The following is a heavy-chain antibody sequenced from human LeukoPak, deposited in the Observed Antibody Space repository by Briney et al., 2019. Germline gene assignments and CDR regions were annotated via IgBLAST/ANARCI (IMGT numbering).Heavy chain of an antibody. Sequence: SSETLSLTCAVYGVSFSGYYWSWIPQPPGKGLEWFGEINHSGSTNNNPSLKSRVTISVDTSKNQFSLKLSSVTAADTAVYYCARDCGGDCYGSLGIDYWGQGTLVTVSS. CDR2: INHSGST. D-gene: IGHD2-21*02. CDR1: GVSFSGYY. CDR3: ARDCGGDCYGSLGIDY. J-gene: IGHJ4*02. V-gene: IGHV4-34*01.